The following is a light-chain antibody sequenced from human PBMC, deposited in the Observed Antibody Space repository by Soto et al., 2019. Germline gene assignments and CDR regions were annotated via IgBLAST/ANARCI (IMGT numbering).Light chain of an antibody. Sequence: DIVLTQSPDSLAVSLGERATINCKSSQSVLYSPNNKNYLAWYQQKPGQPPKLLIYWASARESGVPDRFSGSGSGTDFTLTISSLQAEDVAVYYCQQYYRTPLTFGGGTKVEIK. V-gene: IGKV4-1*01. CDR2: WAS. CDR3: QQYYRTPLT. J-gene: IGKJ4*01. CDR1: QSVLYSPNNKNY.